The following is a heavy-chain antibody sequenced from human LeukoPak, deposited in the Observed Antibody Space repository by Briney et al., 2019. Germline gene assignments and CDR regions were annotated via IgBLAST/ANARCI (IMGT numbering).Heavy chain of an antibody. CDR3: ARDGLDYYDSNGNFNWLDP. Sequence: PGGSLRLSCAASGFTFSSYTMNWVRQAPGKGLEWVSYISSRTGYTKYADSVRGRFTISRDNARNSLYLQLNSLRDEDTAVYYCARDGLDYYDSNGNFNWLDPWGQGTLVTVSS. V-gene: IGHV3-21*05. CDR2: ISSRTGYT. J-gene: IGHJ5*02. D-gene: IGHD3-22*01. CDR1: GFTFSSYT.